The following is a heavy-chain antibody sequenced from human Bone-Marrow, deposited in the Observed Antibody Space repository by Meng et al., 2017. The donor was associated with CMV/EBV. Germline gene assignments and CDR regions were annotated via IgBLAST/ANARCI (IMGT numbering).Heavy chain of an antibody. Sequence: GESLKISCAASGLSINIYAMSWVRQAPGKGLEWVSVIYSGGSSTYYADSVKGRFTISRDNSKNTLYLQMNSLRAEDTAVYYCAKDQRVGAMVRGPISGGYYYGMDVWGQGTTVTVSS. D-gene: IGHD3-10*01. CDR2: IYSGGSST. CDR1: GLSINIYA. V-gene: IGHV3-23*03. J-gene: IGHJ6*02. CDR3: AKDQRVGAMVRGPISGGYYYGMDV.